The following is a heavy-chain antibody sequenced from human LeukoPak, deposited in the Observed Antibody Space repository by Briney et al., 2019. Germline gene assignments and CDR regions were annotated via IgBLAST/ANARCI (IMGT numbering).Heavy chain of an antibody. V-gene: IGHV3-30*02. Sequence: HPGGSLRLSCAASGFTFSSYGMHWVRQAPGKGLEWVAFIRYDGSNKYYADSVKGRFTISRDNSKNTLYLQMNSLRAEDTAVYYCAKDLLVVTAPNAFDYWGQGTLVTVSS. CDR1: GFTFSSYG. CDR2: IRYDGSNK. D-gene: IGHD2-21*02. J-gene: IGHJ4*02. CDR3: AKDLLVVTAPNAFDY.